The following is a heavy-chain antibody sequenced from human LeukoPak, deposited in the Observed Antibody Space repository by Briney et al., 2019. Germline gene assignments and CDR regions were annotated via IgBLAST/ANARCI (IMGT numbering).Heavy chain of an antibody. V-gene: IGHV4-34*01. CDR3: ARGGYTQRAYNSFDP. J-gene: IGHJ5*02. CDR2: INHSGST. D-gene: IGHD5-24*01. Sequence: SETLSLTRTVYGGSFSGYYWSWIRQPPGKGLEWIGEINHSGSTNYNPSLKSRVTISVDTSKNQSSLKLSSVTAADTAVYFCARGGYTQRAYNSFDPWGQGTLVTVSS. CDR1: GGSFSGYY.